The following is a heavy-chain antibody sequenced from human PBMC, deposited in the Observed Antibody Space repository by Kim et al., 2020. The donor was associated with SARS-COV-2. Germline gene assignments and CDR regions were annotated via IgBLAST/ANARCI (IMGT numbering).Heavy chain of an antibody. V-gene: IGHV4-31*03. J-gene: IGHJ6*02. CDR1: GGSISSGGYY. D-gene: IGHD3-9*01. CDR2: IYYSGST. Sequence: SETLSLTCTVSGGSISSGGYYWSWIRQHPGKGLEWIGYIYYSGSTYYNPSLKSRVTISVDTSKNQFSLKLSSVTAADTAVYYCARSHYYDILTGYYSETYGMDVWGQGTKVTV. CDR3: ARSHYYDILTGYYSETYGMDV.